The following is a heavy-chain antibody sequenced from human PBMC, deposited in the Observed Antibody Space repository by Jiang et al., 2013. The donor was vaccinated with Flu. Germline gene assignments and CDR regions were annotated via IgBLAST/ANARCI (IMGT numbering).Heavy chain of an antibody. J-gene: IGHJ3*02. Sequence: QLQLLESGAEVKKPGASVKVSCKASGYTFTGYYMHWVRQAPGQGLEWMGWINPNSGGTNYAQKFQGRVTMTRDTSISTAYMELSRLRSDDTAVYYCARGFWGVVVAATRNDVFDIWGQGTMVTISS. CDR1: GYTFTGYY. CDR3: ARGFWGVVVAATRNDVFDI. CDR2: INPNSGGT. D-gene: IGHD2-15*01. V-gene: IGHV1-2*02.